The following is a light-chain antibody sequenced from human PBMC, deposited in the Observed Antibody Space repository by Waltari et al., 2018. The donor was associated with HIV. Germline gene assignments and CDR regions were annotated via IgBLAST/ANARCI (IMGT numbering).Light chain of an antibody. CDR2: EVS. Sequence: QSALTQPASVSGSPGQSITISCTGTSSDVGSYNYVSWYQQHPGKAPKLIIYEVSNRPSGVANRISGSKSGNTASLTISGLQAEDEADYYCSSYTSSITPVFGGGTKLTVL. CDR3: SSYTSSITPV. V-gene: IGLV2-14*01. J-gene: IGLJ2*01. CDR1: SSDVGSYNY.